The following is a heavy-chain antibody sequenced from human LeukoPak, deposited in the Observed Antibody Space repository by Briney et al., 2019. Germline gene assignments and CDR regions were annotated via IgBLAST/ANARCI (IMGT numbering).Heavy chain of an antibody. CDR3: ARELWPNNNWFDP. D-gene: IGHD2-21*01. CDR1: GYTFTSYG. V-gene: IGHV1-18*03. Sequence: GASVKVSCKASGYTFTSYGISWVRQAPGQGLEWMGWISAYNGNTNYAQKLQGRVTMTTDTSTSTVYMELSSLRSEDMAVYYCARELWPNNNWFDPWGQGTLVTASS. CDR2: ISAYNGNT. J-gene: IGHJ5*02.